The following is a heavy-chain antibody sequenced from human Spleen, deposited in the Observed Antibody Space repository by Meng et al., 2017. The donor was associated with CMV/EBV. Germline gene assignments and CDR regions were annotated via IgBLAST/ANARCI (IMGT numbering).Heavy chain of an antibody. CDR3: ARDDYGANSNWFDP. Sequence: ASVKVSCKASGYTFTDYGFSWLRQAPGRGLEWMAWISAYNGGTLYAQNLQGRVTLTTDTSTSTAYMEQRSLRSDDTAVYYCARDDYGANSNWFDPWGPGTLVTVSS. J-gene: IGHJ5*02. V-gene: IGHV1-18*01. D-gene: IGHD4/OR15-4a*01. CDR2: ISAYNGGT. CDR1: GYTFTDYG.